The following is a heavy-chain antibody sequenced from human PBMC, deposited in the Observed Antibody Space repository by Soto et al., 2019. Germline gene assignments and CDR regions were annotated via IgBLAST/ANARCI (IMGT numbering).Heavy chain of an antibody. V-gene: IGHV4-59*01. D-gene: IGHD2-2*02. J-gene: IGHJ2*01. Sequence: SETLSLTCTVSGGSISSYYWSWIRQPPGKGLEWIGYIYYGGSTNYNPSLKSRVTISVDTSKNQFSLKLSSVTAADTAVYYCASSGYCSSTSCYTPWYFDLWGRGTLVTVSS. CDR2: IYYGGST. CDR1: GGSISSYY. CDR3: ASSGYCSSTSCYTPWYFDL.